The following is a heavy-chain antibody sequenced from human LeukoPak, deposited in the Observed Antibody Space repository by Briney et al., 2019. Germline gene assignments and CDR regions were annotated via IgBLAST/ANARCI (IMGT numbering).Heavy chain of an antibody. J-gene: IGHJ3*02. CDR1: GFTFSSYE. Sequence: GGSLRLSCAASGFTFSSYEMNWVRQAPGKGLGWVSYISSSGSTIYYADSVKGRFTISRDNAKNSLYLQMNSLRAEDTAVYYCARDSIIAVAAFDIWGQGTMVTVSS. D-gene: IGHD6-19*01. CDR2: ISSSGSTI. CDR3: ARDSIIAVAAFDI. V-gene: IGHV3-48*03.